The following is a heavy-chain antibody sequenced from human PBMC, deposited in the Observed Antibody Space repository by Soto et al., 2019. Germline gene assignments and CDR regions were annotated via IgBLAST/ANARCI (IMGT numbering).Heavy chain of an antibody. J-gene: IGHJ4*02. Sequence: GGSLRLSCAASGFTLSSYAMSWVRQAPGKGLEWVSAISGSGGSTYYADSVKGRFTISRDNSKNTLYLQMNSLRAEDTAVYYCAKPYYYDSSGYYYSGPTDYWGQGTLVTVSS. CDR3: AKPYYYDSSGYYYSGPTDY. D-gene: IGHD3-22*01. CDR1: GFTLSSYA. CDR2: ISGSGGST. V-gene: IGHV3-23*01.